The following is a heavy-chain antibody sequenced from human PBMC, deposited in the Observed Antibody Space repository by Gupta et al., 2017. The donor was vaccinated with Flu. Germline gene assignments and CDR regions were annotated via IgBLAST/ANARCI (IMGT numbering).Heavy chain of an antibody. CDR3: ARDSSSSSDISPSNAFDI. Sequence: QVQLVESGGGVVQPGRSLRLSCAASAFTFSSYGMHWVRQAPGKGLEWVAVIWYDGNKKYYADSVKGRFTISRDNFKNTLYLQMNSLRAEDTAVYYCARDSSSSSDISPSNAFDIWGQGTMVNVYS. CDR1: AFTFSSYG. V-gene: IGHV3-33*01. J-gene: IGHJ3*02. D-gene: IGHD6-6*01. CDR2: IWYDGNKK.